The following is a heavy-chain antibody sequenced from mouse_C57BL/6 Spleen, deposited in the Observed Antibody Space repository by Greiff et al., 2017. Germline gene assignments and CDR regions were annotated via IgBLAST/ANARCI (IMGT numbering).Heavy chain of an antibody. CDR2: IYPGDGDT. CDR3: ARSFGSSYSAWIAY. CDR1: GYAFSSYW. V-gene: IGHV1-80*01. D-gene: IGHD1-1*01. Sequence: QVQLQQSGAELVKPGASVKISCKASGYAFSSYWMNWVKQRPGKGLEWIGQIYPGDGDTNYNGKFKGKATLTADKSSSTAYMQLSSLPSEDSAVYFCARSFGSSYSAWIAYWGQGTLVTVSA. J-gene: IGHJ3*01.